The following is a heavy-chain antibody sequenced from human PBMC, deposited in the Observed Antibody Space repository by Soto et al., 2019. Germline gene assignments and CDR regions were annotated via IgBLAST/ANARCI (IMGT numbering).Heavy chain of an antibody. J-gene: IGHJ2*01. CDR1: GGSISSGGYY. Sequence: TLSLTCTVAGGSISSGGYYWSWIRQHPGKGLEWIGYIYYSGSTYYNPSLKSRVTISVDTSKNQFSLKLSSVTAADTAVYYCARSRDGYNSVWYFDLWGRGTPVTVSS. D-gene: IGHD5-12*01. V-gene: IGHV4-31*03. CDR3: ARSRDGYNSVWYFDL. CDR2: IYYSGST.